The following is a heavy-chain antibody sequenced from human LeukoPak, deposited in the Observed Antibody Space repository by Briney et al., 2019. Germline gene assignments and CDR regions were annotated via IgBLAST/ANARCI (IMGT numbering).Heavy chain of an antibody. Sequence: GASVKVSCKTSGYTFTDYYIHWVRQAPGQGLEWMGWIKPNSGGTNYAPKFQGRVTLTGDTSISTAYMELSRLTSDDTAVYYCARAVRDSDYDYYYFDYWGQGTLVTVSS. D-gene: IGHD5-12*01. J-gene: IGHJ4*02. CDR3: ARAVRDSDYDYYYFDY. V-gene: IGHV1-2*02. CDR1: GYTFTDYY. CDR2: IKPNSGGT.